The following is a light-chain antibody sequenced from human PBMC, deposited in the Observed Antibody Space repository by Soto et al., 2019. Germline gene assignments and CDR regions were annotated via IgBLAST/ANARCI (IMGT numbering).Light chain of an antibody. CDR3: QQRSNWPPIT. V-gene: IGKV3-15*01. CDR2: GAS. Sequence: DIVMTQSPATLSVSPGERATLSCRASQSVSSNLAWYQQKPGQAPRLLIYGASTRATGIPARFSGSGSGTEFTLTISSLQSEDFAVYYCQQRSNWPPITLGQGTRL. J-gene: IGKJ5*01. CDR1: QSVSSN.